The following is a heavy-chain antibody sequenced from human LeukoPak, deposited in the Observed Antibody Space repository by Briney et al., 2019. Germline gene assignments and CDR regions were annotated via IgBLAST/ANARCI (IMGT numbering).Heavy chain of an antibody. CDR1: GYTFSGYS. D-gene: IGHD1-20*01. J-gene: IGHJ5*01. Sequence: ASVKVSCKASGYTFSGYSMHWGRQAPGQGIEWMGRINPNSGVTYYAKKFQGRVTRTSDTSITNAYMELSSLTSDDTATYYCARDASNWSAFDSWGQGTLVIVSS. V-gene: IGHV1-2*06. CDR2: INPNSGVT. CDR3: ARDASNWSAFDS.